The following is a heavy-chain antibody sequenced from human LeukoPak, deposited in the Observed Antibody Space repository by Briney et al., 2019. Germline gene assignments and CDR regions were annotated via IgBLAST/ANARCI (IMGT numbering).Heavy chain of an antibody. Sequence: GGSLRLSCAASGFSFSDYNMNWVRQAPGKALEWVSSITTSSTYIYYGDSVKGRFTISRDNAKNSLYLQMNGLRAEDTAVYYCAELGITMIGGVWGKGTTVTISS. J-gene: IGHJ6*04. D-gene: IGHD3-10*02. CDR1: GFSFSDYN. V-gene: IGHV3-21*01. CDR3: AELGITMIGGV. CDR2: ITTSSTYI.